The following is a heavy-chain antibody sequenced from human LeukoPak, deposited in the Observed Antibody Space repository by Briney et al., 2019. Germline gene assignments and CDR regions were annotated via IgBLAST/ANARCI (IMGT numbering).Heavy chain of an antibody. CDR2: IIPIFGTA. J-gene: IGHJ4*02. CDR1: GGTFSSYA. D-gene: IGHD3-10*01. Sequence: SVKVSCKASGGTFSSYAISWVRKAPGQELEWMGGIIPIFGTANYAQKLQGRVTMTIDTSTSTAYMELRSLRSDDTAVYYCARDHVRWFGELFGRPPFDYWGQGTLVTVSS. CDR3: ARDHVRWFGELFGRPPFDY. V-gene: IGHV1-69*05.